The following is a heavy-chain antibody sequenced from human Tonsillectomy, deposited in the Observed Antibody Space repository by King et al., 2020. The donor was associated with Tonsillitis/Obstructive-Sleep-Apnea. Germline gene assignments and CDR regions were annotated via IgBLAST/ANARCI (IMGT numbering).Heavy chain of an antibody. CDR3: ARGSYDSAAFDI. CDR1: GFSLSTGGVG. Sequence: TLKESGPTLVKPTQTLTLTCTFSGFSLSTGGVGVGWIRQPPEKALEWLALIYWDDDKGYSPSLKSRLTITKDTTKNQVVLTMINMDPVDTAKYYCARGSYDSAAFDIWGQGTMVTVSS. J-gene: IGHJ3*02. V-gene: IGHV2-5*02. D-gene: IGHD3-3*01. CDR2: IYWDDDK.